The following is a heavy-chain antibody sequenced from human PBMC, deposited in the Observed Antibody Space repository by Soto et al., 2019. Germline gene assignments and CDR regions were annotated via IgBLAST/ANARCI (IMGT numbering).Heavy chain of an antibody. CDR1: GVNVNDAC. J-gene: IGHJ6*02. D-gene: IGHD1-26*01. CDR3: ATDQLVSGSYYYYGMAV. CDR2: IKSKSEDGTT. Sequence: EVQLVESGGVLVKPGGSLRVSCAVSGVNVNDACMNWVRQSPGKGLEWVGRIKSKSEDGTTDYTAPVRGRFTISRDESRNTMYLQMSALKTEYTAVYYCATDQLVSGSYYYYGMAVWGQGTTVTVSS. V-gene: IGHV3-15*07.